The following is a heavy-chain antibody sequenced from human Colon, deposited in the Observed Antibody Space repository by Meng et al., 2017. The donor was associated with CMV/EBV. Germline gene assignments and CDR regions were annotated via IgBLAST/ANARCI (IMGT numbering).Heavy chain of an antibody. V-gene: IGHV1-2*02. CDR2: INPNSGGT. CDR3: AKDSGGFLEWIGAYNWFDP. Sequence: ASVKVSCKASGYTFTGYYMHWVRQAPGQGLEWMGWINPNSGGTNYAQKFQGRVTMSRDTSTSTVYMELSSLKSEDTAVYYCAKDSGGFLEWIGAYNWFDPWGQGTLVTVSS. J-gene: IGHJ5*02. D-gene: IGHD3-3*01. CDR1: GYTFTGYY.